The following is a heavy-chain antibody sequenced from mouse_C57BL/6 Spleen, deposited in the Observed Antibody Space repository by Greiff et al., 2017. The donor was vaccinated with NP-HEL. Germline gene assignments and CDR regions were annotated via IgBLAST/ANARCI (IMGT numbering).Heavy chain of an antibody. CDR2: ILPGSGST. CDR1: GYTFTGYW. D-gene: IGHD1-1*01. Sequence: QVQLQQSGAELMKPGASVKLSCKATGYTFTGYWIEWVKQRPGHGLEWIGEILPGSGSTNYNEKFKGKATFTADTSSNTAYMQLSSLTTEDSAIYYCARVYGSSYPFAYWGQGTLVTVSA. V-gene: IGHV1-9*01. J-gene: IGHJ3*01. CDR3: ARVYGSSYPFAY.